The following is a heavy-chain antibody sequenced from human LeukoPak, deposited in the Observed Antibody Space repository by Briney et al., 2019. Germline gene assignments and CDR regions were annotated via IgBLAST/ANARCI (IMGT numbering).Heavy chain of an antibody. V-gene: IGHV3-30*02. D-gene: IGHD4-17*01. CDR3: AKMDGDYEVAFDY. J-gene: IGHJ4*02. CDR1: GFTFSSYG. Sequence: GGSLRLSCAASGFTFSSYGMHWVRQAPGKGLEWVALIRYDGSNKYYADSVKGRFTISRDNSKNTLYLQMNSLRAEDTAVYYCAKMDGDYEVAFDYWGQGTLVTVSS. CDR2: IRYDGSNK.